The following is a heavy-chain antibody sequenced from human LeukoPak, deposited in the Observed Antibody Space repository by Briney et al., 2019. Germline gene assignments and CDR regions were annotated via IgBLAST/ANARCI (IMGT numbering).Heavy chain of an antibody. Sequence: GGSLRLSCAASGFTFSSYSMNWVRQAPGKGLEWVSYISSSSSTIYYADSVKGRFTISRDNAKNSLYLQMNSLRAEDTAVYYCARNRFTMVREPWDYWGQGTLVTVSS. CDR2: ISSSSSTI. CDR1: GFTFSSYS. D-gene: IGHD3-10*01. V-gene: IGHV3-48*01. CDR3: ARNRFTMVREPWDY. J-gene: IGHJ4*02.